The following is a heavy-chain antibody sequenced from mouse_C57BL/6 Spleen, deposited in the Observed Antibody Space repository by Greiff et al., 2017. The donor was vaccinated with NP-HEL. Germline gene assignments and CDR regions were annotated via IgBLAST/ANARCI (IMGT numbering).Heavy chain of an antibody. D-gene: IGHD2-4*01. Sequence: EVKLVESGGGLVKPGGSLKLSCAASGFTFSDYGMHWVRQAPEKGLEWVAYISSGSSTIYYADTVKGRFTISRDNAKNTLFLQMTSLRSEDTAMYYCATRDDYGGFAYWGQGTLVTVSA. CDR1: GFTFSDYG. J-gene: IGHJ3*01. CDR3: ATRDDYGGFAY. CDR2: ISSGSSTI. V-gene: IGHV5-17*01.